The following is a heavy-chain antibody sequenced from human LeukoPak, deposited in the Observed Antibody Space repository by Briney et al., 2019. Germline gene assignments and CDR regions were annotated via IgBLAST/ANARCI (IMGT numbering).Heavy chain of an antibody. CDR1: GYTLTSYG. J-gene: IGHJ4*02. CDR3: ARIDYGDYLVDY. V-gene: IGHV1-18*04. D-gene: IGHD4-17*01. CDR2: ISAYNGNT. Sequence: ASVKVSCKASGYTLTSYGISWVRQAPGQGLEWMGWISAYNGNTNYAQKLQGRVTMTTDTSTSTAYMELRSLRSDDTAVYYCARIDYGDYLVDYLGQGTLVTVSS.